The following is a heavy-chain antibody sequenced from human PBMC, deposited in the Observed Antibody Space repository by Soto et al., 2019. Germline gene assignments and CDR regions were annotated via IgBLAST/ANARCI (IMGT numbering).Heavy chain of an antibody. CDR3: ASPLRVAGARYYYGMDV. Sequence: SVKVSCKASGGTFSSYAISWVRQAPGQGLEWMGGIIPIFGTANYAQKFQGRVTITADESTSTAYMELSSLRSEDTAVYYCASPLRVAGARYYYGMDVWGQGTTVTVSS. CDR2: IIPIFGTA. CDR1: GGTFSSYA. J-gene: IGHJ6*02. D-gene: IGHD2-15*01. V-gene: IGHV1-69*13.